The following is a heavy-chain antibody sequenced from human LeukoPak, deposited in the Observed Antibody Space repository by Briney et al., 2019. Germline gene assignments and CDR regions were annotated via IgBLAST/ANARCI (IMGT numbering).Heavy chain of an antibody. CDR3: ARALYYHSSGYGIL. CDR1: GFTFRSYD. J-gene: IGHJ4*02. V-gene: IGHV3-48*01. Sequence: PGGSLRLACAASGFTFRSYDMNWVRQAPGKGLEWVSYISSSSSSTIYYSDSVKGRFTISRDNAKNSLYLQMNSLRAEDTAVYYCARALYYHSSGYGILWGQGTLVTVSS. CDR2: ISSSSSSTI. D-gene: IGHD3-22*01.